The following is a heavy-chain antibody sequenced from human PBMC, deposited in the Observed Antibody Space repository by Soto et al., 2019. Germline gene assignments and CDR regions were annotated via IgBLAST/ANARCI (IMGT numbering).Heavy chain of an antibody. CDR2: IYNTGST. D-gene: IGHD6-6*01. Sequence: QVQLQESGPGLVKPSETLSLTCTVSGVSVNSDNYYCSWIRQPPGKGLEWIGHIYNTGSTTYNPSLKSRVTISLDTSRNHFSLSLNSVTAADTAVFYCAREYSNSPEAFDFWGRGTLVTVSS. CDR3: AREYSNSPEAFDF. V-gene: IGHV4-61*03. J-gene: IGHJ4*02. CDR1: GVSVNSDNYY.